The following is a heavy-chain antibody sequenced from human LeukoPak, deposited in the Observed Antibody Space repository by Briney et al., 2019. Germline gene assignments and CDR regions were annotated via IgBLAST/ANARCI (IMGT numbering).Heavy chain of an antibody. D-gene: IGHD4-23*01. V-gene: IGHV4-34*01. Sequence: SETLSLTCAVYGGSFSGYYWSWIRQPPGKGLEWIGEINHSGSTNYIPSLKSRVTISVDTSKNQFSLKLSSVTAADTAVYYCASSLTPGGAFDIWGQGTMVTVSS. CDR1: GGSFSGYY. CDR3: ASSLTPGGAFDI. CDR2: INHSGST. J-gene: IGHJ3*02.